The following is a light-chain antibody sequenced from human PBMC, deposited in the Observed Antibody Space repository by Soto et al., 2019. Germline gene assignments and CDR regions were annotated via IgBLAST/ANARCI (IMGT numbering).Light chain of an antibody. V-gene: IGLV2-14*03. Sequence: QSALTQPASVSGSPGQSITISCTGTSSDVGGNKYVSWYQHYPGKAPKLMICDVSNRPSGVSNRFSGSKSGNTASLTISGLQAEDEADYYCSAFTCTTYVFGTGTKLTVL. CDR1: SSDVGGNKY. CDR3: SAFTCTTYV. J-gene: IGLJ1*01. CDR2: DVS.